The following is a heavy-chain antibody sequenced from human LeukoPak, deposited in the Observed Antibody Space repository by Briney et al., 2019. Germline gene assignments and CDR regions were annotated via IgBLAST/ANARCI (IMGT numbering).Heavy chain of an antibody. CDR1: GFTFSDYY. CDR3: ARDITMVRGVIISYYYYGMDV. Sequence: GGSLRLSCAASGFTFSDYYMSWLRQAPGKGLEWVSYISSSSSYTNYADSVKGRFTISRDNAKNSMYLHMNSLRAEETAVYYCARDITMVRGVIISYYYYGMDVWGKGTTVSVSS. CDR2: ISSSSSYT. V-gene: IGHV3-11*06. J-gene: IGHJ6*04. D-gene: IGHD3-10*01.